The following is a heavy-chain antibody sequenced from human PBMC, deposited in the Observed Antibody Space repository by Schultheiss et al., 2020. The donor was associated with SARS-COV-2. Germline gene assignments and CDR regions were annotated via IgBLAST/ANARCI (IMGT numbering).Heavy chain of an antibody. CDR3: ARRSDPVDY. CDR2: IYYSGST. J-gene: IGHJ4*02. CDR1: GGSISSYY. Sequence: SQTLSLTCTVSGGSISSYYWSWIRQPPGKGLEWIGYIYYSGSTYYNPSLKSRVTISVDTSKNQFSLKLSSVTAADTAVYYCARRSDPVDYWGQGTLVTVSS. V-gene: IGHV4-59*08.